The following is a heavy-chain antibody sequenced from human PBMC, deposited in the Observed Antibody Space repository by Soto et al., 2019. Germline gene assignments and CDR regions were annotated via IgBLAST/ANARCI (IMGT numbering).Heavy chain of an antibody. CDR1: GYTFTSYG. V-gene: IGHV1-18*01. CDR2: ISANNGNT. D-gene: IGHD2-15*01. CDR3: ARAYSPGPSDP. Sequence: QVQLVQSGAEVKKPGASVKVSCKASGYTFTSYGISWVRQAPGQGLEWMGWISANNGNTKYAQNFQGTVTMTTDTSTSTAYLELRSLRSDDTAGYYCARAYSPGPSDPWGKGPLVTASS. J-gene: IGHJ5*02.